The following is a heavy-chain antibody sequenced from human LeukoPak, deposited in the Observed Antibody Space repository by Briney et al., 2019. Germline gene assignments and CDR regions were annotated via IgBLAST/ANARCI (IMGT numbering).Heavy chain of an antibody. CDR1: GGSISSYY. CDR2: IYYSGST. Sequence: SETLSLTCTVSGGSISSYYWSWIRQPPGKGLGWIGYIYYSGSTNYNPSLKSRVTISVDTSKNQFSLKLSSVTAADTAVYYCARVATGDYFDYWGQGTLVTVSS. CDR3: ARVATGDYFDY. J-gene: IGHJ4*02. V-gene: IGHV4-59*01. D-gene: IGHD5-12*01.